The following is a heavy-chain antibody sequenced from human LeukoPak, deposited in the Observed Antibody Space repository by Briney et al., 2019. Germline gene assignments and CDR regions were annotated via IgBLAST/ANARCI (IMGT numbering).Heavy chain of an antibody. CDR3: ARGDNSIASFDY. Sequence: SETLSLTCTVSGGSISSYYWSWIRQPPGKGLEYIRYIYESGSTYYNPSLKSRVAISIDTSKNQFSLRLSSVTAADTALYYCARGDNSIASFDYWGLGTLVTVSS. CDR2: IYESGST. J-gene: IGHJ4*02. CDR1: GGSISSYY. D-gene: IGHD4-23*01. V-gene: IGHV4-59*01.